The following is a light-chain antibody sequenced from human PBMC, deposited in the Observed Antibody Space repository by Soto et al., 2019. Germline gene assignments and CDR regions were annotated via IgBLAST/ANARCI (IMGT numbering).Light chain of an antibody. CDR3: AAWDDSLSGPV. V-gene: IGLV1-47*01. CDR2: RNN. Sequence: QPVLTQPPSASGTPGQRVTISCSGSSSNIGSNYVYWYQQLPGTAPKLLIYRNNQRPSGVPDRFSGSKSGTSASLAISGLRSEDDADYYCAAWDDSLSGPVFGGGTKLTVL. J-gene: IGLJ2*01. CDR1: SSNIGSNY.